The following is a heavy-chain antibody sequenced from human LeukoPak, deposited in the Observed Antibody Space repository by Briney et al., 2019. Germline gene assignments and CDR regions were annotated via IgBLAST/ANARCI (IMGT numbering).Heavy chain of an antibody. CDR1: GFTFSDYY. CDR2: ISSSSSYT. CDR3: ARPRGSESYYDNWFDP. V-gene: IGHV3-11*06. Sequence: GGSLRLSCAASGFTFSDYYMSWIRQAPGKGLEWVSYISSSSSYTNYADSVKGRFTISRDNAKNSLYLQMNSLRAEDTAVYYCARPRGSESYYDNWFDPWGQGTLVTVSS. J-gene: IGHJ5*02. D-gene: IGHD3-10*01.